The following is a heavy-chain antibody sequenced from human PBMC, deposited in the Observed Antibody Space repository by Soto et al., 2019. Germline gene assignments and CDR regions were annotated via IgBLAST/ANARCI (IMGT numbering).Heavy chain of an antibody. D-gene: IGHD6-19*01. V-gene: IGHV3-30*18. CDR1: GFTFSSYG. Sequence: QVQLVESGGGVVQPGRSLRLSCAASGFTFSSYGMHWVRQAPGKGLEWVAVISYDGSNKYYADSVKGRFTISRDNSKNTQYLQMNSLRAEDTAVYYCAKEIAVAGYYYYGMDVWGQGTTVTVSS. J-gene: IGHJ6*02. CDR3: AKEIAVAGYYYYGMDV. CDR2: ISYDGSNK.